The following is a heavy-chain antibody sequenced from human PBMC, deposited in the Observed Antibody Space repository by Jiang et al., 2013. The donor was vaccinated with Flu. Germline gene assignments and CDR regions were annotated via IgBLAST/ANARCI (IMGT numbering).Heavy chain of an antibody. CDR2: IWYDGSNK. CDR1: GFTFSSYG. D-gene: IGHD2-15*01. CDR3: ARDVGYCSGGSCYSRGADH. Sequence: QLLESGGGVVQPGRSLRLSCAASGFTFSSYGMHWVRQAPGKGLEWVAVIWYDGSNKYYADSVKGRFTISRDNSKNTLYLQMNSLRAEDTAVYYCARDVGYCSGGSCYSRGADHWGQGTLVTVSS. V-gene: IGHV3-33*01. J-gene: IGHJ4*02.